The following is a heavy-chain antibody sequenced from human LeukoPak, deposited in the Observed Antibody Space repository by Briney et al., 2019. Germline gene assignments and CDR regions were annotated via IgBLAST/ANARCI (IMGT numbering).Heavy chain of an antibody. CDR1: GGSISSHY. CDR3: ARGTYSYGYLAYNYYYMDV. J-gene: IGHJ6*03. D-gene: IGHD5-18*01. V-gene: IGHV4-59*11. Sequence: SETLSLTCTVSGGSISSHYWSWIRQPPGKGLEWIGYIYYSGSTNYNPSLKSRVTISVDTSKNQFSLKLSSVTAADTAVYYCARGTYSYGYLAYNYYYMDVWGKGTTVTVSS. CDR2: IYYSGST.